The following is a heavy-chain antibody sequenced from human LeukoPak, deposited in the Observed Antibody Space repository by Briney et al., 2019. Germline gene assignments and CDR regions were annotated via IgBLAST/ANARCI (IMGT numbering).Heavy chain of an antibody. J-gene: IGHJ4*02. D-gene: IGHD6-13*01. CDR2: IYTSGST. CDR1: GGSISSYY. Sequence: SETLSLTCTVSGGSISSYYWSWIRQPAGKGLEWIGRIYTSGSTNYNPSLKSRVTMSVDTSKNQFSLKLSSVTAADTAVYYCASIWGIAAAGSGAGDYWGQGTLVTVSS. CDR3: ASIWGIAAAGSGAGDY. V-gene: IGHV4-4*07.